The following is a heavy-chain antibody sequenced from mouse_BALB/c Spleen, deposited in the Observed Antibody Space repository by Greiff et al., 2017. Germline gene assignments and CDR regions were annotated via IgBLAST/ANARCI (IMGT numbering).Heavy chain of an antibody. D-gene: IGHD2-14*01. V-gene: IGHV1-9*01. CDR2: ILPGSGST. CDR1: GYTFSSYW. J-gene: IGHJ2*01. Sequence: QVQLQQSGAELMKPGASVKISCKATGYTFSSYWIEWVKQRPGHGLEWIGEILPGSGSTNYNEKFKGKATFTADTSSNTAYMQLSSLTSEDSAVYYCVVRRGDYWGQGTTLTVSS. CDR3: VVRRGDY.